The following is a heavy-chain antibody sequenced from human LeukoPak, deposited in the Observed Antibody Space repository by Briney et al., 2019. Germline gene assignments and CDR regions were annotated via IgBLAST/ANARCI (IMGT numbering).Heavy chain of an antibody. CDR1: GFTFSSYG. J-gene: IGHJ4*02. V-gene: IGHV3-33*01. CDR2: IWYDGSNK. CDR3: ARDQDTSVVTATLPDYFDY. D-gene: IGHD2-21*02. Sequence: GGSLRLSCAASGFTFSSYGMHWVRQAPGKGLEWVAVIWYDGSNKYYADSVKSRFTISRDNSKNTLYLQMNSLRAEDTAVHYCARDQDTSVVTATLPDYFDYWGQGTLVTVSS.